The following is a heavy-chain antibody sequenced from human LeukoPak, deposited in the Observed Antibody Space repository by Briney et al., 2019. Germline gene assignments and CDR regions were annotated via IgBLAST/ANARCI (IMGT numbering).Heavy chain of an antibody. CDR1: GYTFTSYG. CDR3: ARVPTRRGWFDP. CDR2: INPNSGGT. V-gene: IGHV1-2*02. J-gene: IGHJ5*02. Sequence: ASVKVSCKASGYTFTSYGISWVRQAPGQGLEWMGWINPNSGGTNYVQKFQGRVTMTRDTSISTAYMELNRLTSDDTAVYYCARVPTRRGWFDPWGQGTLVTVSS. D-gene: IGHD1-1*01.